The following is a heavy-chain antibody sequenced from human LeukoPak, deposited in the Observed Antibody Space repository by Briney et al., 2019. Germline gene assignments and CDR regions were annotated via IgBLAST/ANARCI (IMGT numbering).Heavy chain of an antibody. CDR2: ISASGGDT. V-gene: IGHV3-23*01. CDR1: GFTFSSYA. CDR3: AKDIQLST. D-gene: IGHD5-24*01. J-gene: IGHJ3*01. Sequence: GGSLRLSCAASGFTFSSYAMSWVRQAPGKGLEWVSPISASGGDTYYADSVKGRFTISRDNSKNTLSLQMNSLRVEDTAMYFCAKDIQLSTWGLGTMVTVSS.